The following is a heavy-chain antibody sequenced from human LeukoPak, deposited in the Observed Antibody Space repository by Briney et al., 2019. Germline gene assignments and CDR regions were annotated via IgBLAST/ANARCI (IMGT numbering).Heavy chain of an antibody. CDR1: GGTFSSYA. V-gene: IGHV1-69*05. CDR2: IIIILGTQ. Sequence: GASVTVSCKASGGTFSSYAISWVRQAPGQGLECMVGIIIILGTQKYSQKFKGRVTITTDESTRTAYMDLSSRRSEDTAVYYCAGQKLVSRAFDIWGQGTMVTVSS. D-gene: IGHD6-13*01. J-gene: IGHJ3*02. CDR3: AGQKLVSRAFDI.